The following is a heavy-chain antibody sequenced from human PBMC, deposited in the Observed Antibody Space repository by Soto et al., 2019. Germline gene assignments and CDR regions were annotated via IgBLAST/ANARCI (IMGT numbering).Heavy chain of an antibody. Sequence: EVQLVESGGGLVQPGGSLRLSCAASGFTVSSNYMSWVRQAPGKGLEWISVIYFGGSTYYADSVKGRFTISRDNSKNTLSLQMNSLRADDTAKYYWASASYVIVRVVPYYYIDVWGTGTTVTVSS. CDR2: IYFGGST. J-gene: IGHJ6*03. V-gene: IGHV3-66*01. CDR3: ASASYVIVRVVPYYYIDV. D-gene: IGHD2-21*01. CDR1: GFTVSSNY.